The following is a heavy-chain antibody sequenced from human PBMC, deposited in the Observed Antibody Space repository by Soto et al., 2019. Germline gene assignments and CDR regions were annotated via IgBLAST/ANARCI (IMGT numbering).Heavy chain of an antibody. V-gene: IGHV3-30-3*01. J-gene: IGHJ4*02. Sequence: QVQLVESGGGVVQPGKSLRLSCAASGFTFSSYALNWVRQAPGKGLEWVSVISYDGSNEYADSVKGRFTISRDDSKNTIYLQTRSMRTDDTGVYYCGICPTRREGRYIGVFGADTFVSGGKGTLVTFPS. CDR3: GICPTRREGRYIGVFGADTFVS. D-gene: IGHD1-26*01. CDR1: GFTFSSYA. CDR2: ISYDGSNE.